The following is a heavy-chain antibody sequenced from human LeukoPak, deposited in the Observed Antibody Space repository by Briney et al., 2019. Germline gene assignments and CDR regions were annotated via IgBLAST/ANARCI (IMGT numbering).Heavy chain of an antibody. V-gene: IGHV7-4-1*02. CDR3: ARARGDYGDSYEDY. CDR1: GYTFTSYG. Sequence: GSVKVSCKASGYTFTSYGISWVRQAPGQGHEWMGWINTNTGNPTYAQGFTGRFVFSLDTSVSTAYLQISSLKADDTAVYYCARARGDYGDSYEDYWGQGTLVTVSS. J-gene: IGHJ4*02. D-gene: IGHD4-17*01. CDR2: INTNTGNP.